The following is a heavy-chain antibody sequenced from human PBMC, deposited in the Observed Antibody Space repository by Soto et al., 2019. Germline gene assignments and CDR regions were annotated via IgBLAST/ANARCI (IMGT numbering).Heavy chain of an antibody. J-gene: IGHJ6*02. Sequence: QVQLVQSGAEVKKPGASVKVSCKASGYTFTSYYMHWVRQAPGQGLEWMGIINPSGGSTSYAQKFQGRVTMTRDTSTSTVYMELSSLRSEDTAVYYCARERIGVYCSGGSCFGYYYCYYGMDVWGQGTTVTVSS. D-gene: IGHD2-15*01. CDR2: INPSGGST. V-gene: IGHV1-46*01. CDR1: GYTFTSYY. CDR3: ARERIGVYCSGGSCFGYYYCYYGMDV.